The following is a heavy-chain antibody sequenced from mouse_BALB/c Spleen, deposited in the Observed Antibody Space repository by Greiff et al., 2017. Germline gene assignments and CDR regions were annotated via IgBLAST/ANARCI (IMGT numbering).Heavy chain of an antibody. Sequence: LQQPGSELVRPGASVKLSCKASGYTFTSYWMHWVKQRPGQGLEWIGNIYPGSGSTNYDEKFKSKATLTVDTSSSTAYMQLSSLTSEDSAVYYCTRPHYYGYSVYCDYWGQGTTLTVSS. D-gene: IGHD1-2*01. V-gene: IGHV1S22*01. J-gene: IGHJ2*01. CDR3: TRPHYYGYSVYCDY. CDR1: GYTFTSYW. CDR2: IYPGSGST.